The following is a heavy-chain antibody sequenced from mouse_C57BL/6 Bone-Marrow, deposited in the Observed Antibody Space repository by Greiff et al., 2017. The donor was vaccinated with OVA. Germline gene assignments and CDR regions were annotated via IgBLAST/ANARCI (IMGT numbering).Heavy chain of an antibody. D-gene: IGHD1-1*01. Sequence: VQLQQPGAELVKPGASVKLSCKASGYTFTSYWMQWVKQRPGQGLEWIGEIDPSDSYTNYNQKFKGKATLTVDTCSSTAYMQLSSLTSEYSAVYYCARYYGSSYYYFDYWGQGTTLTVSS. CDR2: IDPSDSYT. CDR3: ARYYGSSYYYFDY. CDR1: GYTFTSYW. V-gene: IGHV1-50*01. J-gene: IGHJ2*01.